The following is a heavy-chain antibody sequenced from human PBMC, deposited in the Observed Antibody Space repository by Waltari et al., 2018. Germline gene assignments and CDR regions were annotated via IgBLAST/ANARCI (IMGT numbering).Heavy chain of an antibody. CDR3: ARDTIFYGSGSYDP. J-gene: IGHJ5*02. Sequence: QLQLQESGPRLVKSSETLSLTCTVSGGSISTSTHYWAWIRQTPGKGPEWIGSVYYNGNVYYNPSLESRVTMSVDTSKNHFSLDLESVTTPDTSIYFCARDTIFYGSGSYDPWGQGTRVTVSS. CDR1: GGSISTSTHY. D-gene: IGHD3-10*01. CDR2: VYYNGNV. V-gene: IGHV4-39*02.